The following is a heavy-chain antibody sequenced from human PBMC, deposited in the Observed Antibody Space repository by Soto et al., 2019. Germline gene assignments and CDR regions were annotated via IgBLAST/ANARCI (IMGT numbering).Heavy chain of an antibody. CDR3: AREGLLWFGELGIY. D-gene: IGHD3-10*01. CDR2: ISYDGSNK. J-gene: IGHJ4*02. CDR1: GFTFSSYA. V-gene: IGHV3-30-3*01. Sequence: QVQLVESGGGVVQPGRSLRLSCAASGFTFSSYAMHWVRQAPGKGLEWVAVISYDGSNKYYADSVKGRFTISRDNSKNTLYLQMNSLRAEATAVYYCAREGLLWFGELGIYWGQGTLVTVSS.